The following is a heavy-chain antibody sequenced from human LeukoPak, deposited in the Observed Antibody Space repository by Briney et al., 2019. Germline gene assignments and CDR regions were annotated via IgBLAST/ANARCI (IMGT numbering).Heavy chain of an antibody. CDR1: GFTFSSYW. CDR3: ARSLWPEDY. CDR2: INQDGNSQ. Sequence: GGSLRLSCEASGFTFSSYWASWVRQAPGKGLEWVANINQDGNSQNYVDSVRGRFTISKDNAKNSVYLQMSSLRAEDTAVYYCARSLWPEDYWGQGILVTVSS. D-gene: IGHD2-21*01. V-gene: IGHV3-7*01. J-gene: IGHJ4*02.